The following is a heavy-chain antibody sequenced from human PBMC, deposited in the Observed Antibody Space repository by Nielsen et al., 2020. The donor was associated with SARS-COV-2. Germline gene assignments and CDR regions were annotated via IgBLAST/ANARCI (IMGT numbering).Heavy chain of an antibody. J-gene: IGHJ1*01. CDR1: GFIFSNSS. V-gene: IGHV3-21*04. D-gene: IGHD3-16*01. CDR2: ISSSNSYI. CDR3: TQDVRF. Sequence: GESLKISCTVSGFIFSNSSMNWVRQAPGKGLEWLSSISSSNSYIYYADSVEGRFTISRDNSKNTLYLQMSSLRSEDTALYYCTQDVRFGGQGTLVTVSS.